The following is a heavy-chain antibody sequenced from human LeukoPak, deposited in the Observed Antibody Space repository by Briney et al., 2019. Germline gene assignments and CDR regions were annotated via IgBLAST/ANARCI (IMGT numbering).Heavy chain of an antibody. D-gene: IGHD6-13*01. J-gene: IGHJ4*02. CDR3: AREPGFSSSWLDY. Sequence: PGRSLRLSCAASGFTFSNYAMHWVRQAPGKGLEWVAVTSYDGSKKYYADSVKGRFTISRDKSKSTLYLQMNSLRGEDTAVYYCAREPGFSSSWLDYWGQGTLVTVSS. V-gene: IGHV3-30-3*01. CDR2: TSYDGSKK. CDR1: GFTFSNYA.